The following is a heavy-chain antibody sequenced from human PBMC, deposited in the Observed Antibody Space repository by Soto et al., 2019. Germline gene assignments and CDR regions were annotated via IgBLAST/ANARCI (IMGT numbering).Heavy chain of an antibody. J-gene: IGHJ4*02. V-gene: IGHV3-33*01. CDR1: GFSFSTYG. CDR3: AGGCSFYNSGWYGGFDY. Sequence: QVQLVESGGGVVQPGRSLRLSCAASGFSFSTYGMHWVRQAPGKGLEWLAVIWYDGSEKYYADSAKGRFTISRDNPKNTLYLQVNSLRAEDKAVYYCAGGCSFYNSGWYGGFDYWGQGALVTVSS. D-gene: IGHD6-19*01. CDR2: IWYDGSEK.